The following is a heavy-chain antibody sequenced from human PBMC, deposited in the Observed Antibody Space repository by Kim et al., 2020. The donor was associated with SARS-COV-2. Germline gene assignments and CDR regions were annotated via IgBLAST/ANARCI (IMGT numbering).Heavy chain of an antibody. CDR3: ARGRGHYYGMDV. D-gene: IGHD3-10*01. Sequence: SETLSLTCAVYGGSFSGYYWSWIRQPPGKGLEWIGEINHSGSTNYNPSLKSRVTISVDTSKNQFSLKLSSVTAAATAVYYCARGRGHYYGMDVWGQGTTV. J-gene: IGHJ6*02. V-gene: IGHV4-34*01. CDR2: INHSGST. CDR1: GGSFSGYY.